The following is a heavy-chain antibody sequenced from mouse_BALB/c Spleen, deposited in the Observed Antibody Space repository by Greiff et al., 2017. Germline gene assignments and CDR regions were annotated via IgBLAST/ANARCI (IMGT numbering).Heavy chain of an antibody. CDR3: PSVYYGNYVFDY. Sequence: EVKLVESGAELVKPGASVKLSCTASGFNIKDTYMHWVKQRPEQGLEWIGRIDPANGNTKYDPKFQGKATITADTSSNTAYLQLSSLTSEDTAVYYCPSVYYGNYVFDYWGQGTTLTVSS. CDR1: GFNIKDTY. D-gene: IGHD2-1*01. J-gene: IGHJ2*01. V-gene: IGHV14-3*02. CDR2: IDPANGNT.